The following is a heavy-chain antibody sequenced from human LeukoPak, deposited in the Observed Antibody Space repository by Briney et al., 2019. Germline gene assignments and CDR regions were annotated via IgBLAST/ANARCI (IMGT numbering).Heavy chain of an antibody. V-gene: IGHV3-21*01. CDR2: ISSSSSYI. D-gene: IGHD3-10*01. Sequence: GGSLRLSCAASGFTFSSYSMNWVRQAPGKGLEWVSSISSSSSYIYYADSVKGRFTISRDNAKNSLYLQMNSLRAEDTAVYYCARDHLGPIIMVRGGLVDIWGQGTMVTVSS. CDR3: ARDHLGPIIMVRGGLVDI. J-gene: IGHJ3*02. CDR1: GFTFSSYS.